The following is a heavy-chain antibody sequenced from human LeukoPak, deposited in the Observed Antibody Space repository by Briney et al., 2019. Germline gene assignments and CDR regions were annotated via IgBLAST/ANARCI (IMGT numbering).Heavy chain of an antibody. CDR3: ARGPHTGVNYYDSSGYYY. V-gene: IGHV4-4*02. Sequence: PSETLSLTCDVSGGSITQTNYWTWVRQPPGKGLEWIGKVNLQGSTNYNPSLMRRVAISVDTSANHVSLQLTSVTAADTAVYYCARGPHTGVNYYDSSGYYYWGQGTLVTVSS. J-gene: IGHJ4*02. CDR1: GGSITQTNY. CDR2: VNLQGST. D-gene: IGHD3-22*01.